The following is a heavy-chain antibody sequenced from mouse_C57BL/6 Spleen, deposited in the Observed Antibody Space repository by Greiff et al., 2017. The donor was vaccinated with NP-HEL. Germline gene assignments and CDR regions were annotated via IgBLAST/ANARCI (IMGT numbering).Heavy chain of an antibody. CDR2: IDPSDSET. Sequence: QVQLQQPGAELVRPGSSVKLSCKASGYTFPSYWMHWVKQRPIQGLEWIGNIDPSDSETHYNQKFKDKATLTVDKSSSTAYMQLSSLTSEDSAVYYCARRDYGSSLYYFDYWGQGTTLTVSS. D-gene: IGHD1-1*01. V-gene: IGHV1-52*01. CDR3: ARRDYGSSLYYFDY. J-gene: IGHJ2*01. CDR1: GYTFPSYW.